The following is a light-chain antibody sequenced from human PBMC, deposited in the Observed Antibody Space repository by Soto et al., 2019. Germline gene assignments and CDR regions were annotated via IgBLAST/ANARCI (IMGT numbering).Light chain of an antibody. CDR1: SSDVGGYNF. CDR3: SSYISTTVV. V-gene: IGLV2-14*03. CDR2: DVS. J-gene: IGLJ2*01. Sequence: QSVLTQPASVSGSPGQSITISCTGTSSDVGGYNFVSWYQQHPGKAPKLMIHDVSNRPSGVSNRFSGSKSGNTASLTISGLQAEDEADYYCSSYISTTVVFGGGTKVTVL.